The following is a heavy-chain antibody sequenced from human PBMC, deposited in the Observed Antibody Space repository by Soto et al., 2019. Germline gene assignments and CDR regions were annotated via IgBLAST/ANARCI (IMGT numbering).Heavy chain of an antibody. V-gene: IGHV3-30*03. CDR1: GFTFSSYG. J-gene: IGHJ4*02. CDR3: ARKTARGYGDYFVY. D-gene: IGHD4-17*01. CDR2: ISYDGGNK. Sequence: GGSLRLSCAASGFTFSSYGMHWVRQAPGKGLEWVAVISYDGGNKYYADSVKGRFTISRDDSKNALYLQMNSLRAEDTAVYYCARKTARGYGDYFVYWGQGTLVTVSS.